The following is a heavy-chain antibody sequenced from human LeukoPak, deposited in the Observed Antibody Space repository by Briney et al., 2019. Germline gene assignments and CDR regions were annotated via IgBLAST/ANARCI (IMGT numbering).Heavy chain of an antibody. CDR3: ARARYYDFWSGHPGFDP. Sequence: GGSLRLSCAASGITFSSYSMNWVRQVPGKGLEWVSYISSSSSTIYYADSVKGRFTISRDNAKNSLYLQMNSLRAEDTAVYYCARARYYDFWSGHPGFDPWGQGTLVTVSS. D-gene: IGHD3-3*01. CDR1: GITFSSYS. CDR2: ISSSSSTI. J-gene: IGHJ5*02. V-gene: IGHV3-48*04.